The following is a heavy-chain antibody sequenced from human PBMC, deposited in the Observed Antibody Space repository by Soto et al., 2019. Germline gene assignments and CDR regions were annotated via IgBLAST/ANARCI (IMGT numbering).Heavy chain of an antibody. CDR1: GGSIRSGGYY. D-gene: IGHD3-10*01. J-gene: IGHJ4*02. CDR3: ARSPPATGDWDY. Sequence: SETLSLTCTVSGGSIRSGGYYWSWIRQHPGKGLEWIGYIYYSGSTYYNPSLKSRVTISVDTSKNQFSLKLSSVTAADTAVYYCARSPPATGDWDYWGQGTLVTVSS. CDR2: IYYSGST. V-gene: IGHV4-31*03.